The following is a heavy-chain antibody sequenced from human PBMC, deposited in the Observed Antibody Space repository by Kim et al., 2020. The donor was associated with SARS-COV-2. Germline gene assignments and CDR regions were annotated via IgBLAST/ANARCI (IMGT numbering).Heavy chain of an antibody. CDR3: ARGSGYYDSSGYYYYYYGMDV. J-gene: IGHJ6*02. CDR2: ISSSSSYI. CDR1: GFTFSSYS. Sequence: GGSLRLSCAASGFTFSSYSMNWVRQAPGKGLEWVSSISSSSSYIYYADSVKGRFTISRDNAKNSLYLQMNSLRAEDTAVYYCARGSGYYDSSGYYYYYYGMDVWGQGTTVTVSS. D-gene: IGHD3-22*01. V-gene: IGHV3-21*03.